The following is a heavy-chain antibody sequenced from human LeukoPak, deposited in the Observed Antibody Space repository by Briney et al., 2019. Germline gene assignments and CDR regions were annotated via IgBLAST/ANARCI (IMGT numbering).Heavy chain of an antibody. V-gene: IGHV1-46*01. J-gene: IGHJ5*02. CDR1: GYTFTSYY. CDR3: ARESGDNWFDP. CDR2: INPSGGST. Sequence: GASVKVSCKASGYTFTSYYMHWVRQAPGQGLEWMGIINPSGGSTSYAQKFQGRVTMTRDMSTSTVYMELSSLRSEDTAVYYCARESGDNWFDPWGQGTLVTISS. D-gene: IGHD2-15*01.